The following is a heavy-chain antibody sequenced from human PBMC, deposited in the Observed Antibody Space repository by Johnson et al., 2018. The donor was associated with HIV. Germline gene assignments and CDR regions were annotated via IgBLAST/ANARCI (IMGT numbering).Heavy chain of an antibody. CDR1: GFSFDDYG. V-gene: IGHV3-23*04. CDR2: ISGSGGST. D-gene: IGHD3-10*01. J-gene: IGHJ3*02. CDR3: AKALRIFGSGVKEAFDI. Sequence: VQLVESGGGVVRPGGSLRVSCAASGFSFDDYGMSWVRQPPGKGLEWVSSISGSGGSTFYADSVKGRFTISRDNSKNTLYLQMNSLRAEDTAVYYCAKALRIFGSGVKEAFDIWGQGTMVTVSS.